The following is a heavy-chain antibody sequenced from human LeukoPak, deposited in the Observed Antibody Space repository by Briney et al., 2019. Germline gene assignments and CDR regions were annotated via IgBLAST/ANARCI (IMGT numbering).Heavy chain of an antibody. CDR3: ARGRTTALDY. J-gene: IGHJ4*02. D-gene: IGHD4-17*01. Sequence: PSETLSLTCTVSGGSISSSSYYWGWIRQPPGKGLEWIGSIYYSGSTYYNPSLKSRVTMSVDTSKNQFSLKLSSVTAADTAVYYCARGRTTALDYWGQGTLVTVSS. CDR1: GGSISSSSYY. V-gene: IGHV4-39*07. CDR2: IYYSGST.